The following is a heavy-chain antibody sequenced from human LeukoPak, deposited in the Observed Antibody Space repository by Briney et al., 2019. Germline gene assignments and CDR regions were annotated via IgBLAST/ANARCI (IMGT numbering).Heavy chain of an antibody. CDR1: GGSFSGYY. CDR2: INHSGST. Sequence: SETLSLTCAVYGGSFSGYYWTWIRQPPGRGLEWIGEINHSGSTNYNPSLKSRVTISVDTSKSRFSLKLNSVTAADRAMYYCARGRDPYWGQGTLVTVSS. D-gene: IGHD5-24*01. V-gene: IGHV4-34*01. CDR3: ARGRDPY. J-gene: IGHJ4*02.